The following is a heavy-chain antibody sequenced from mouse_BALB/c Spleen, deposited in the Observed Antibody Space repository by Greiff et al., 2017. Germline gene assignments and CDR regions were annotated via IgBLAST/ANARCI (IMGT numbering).Heavy chain of an antibody. D-gene: IGHD1-1*01. CDR3: ARGITTGFAY. CDR1: GFSLTSYG. V-gene: IGHV2-9*02. CDR2: IWAGGST. J-gene: IGHJ3*01. Sequence: VKLEESGPGLVAPSQSLSITCTVSGFSLTSYGVHWVRQPPGKGLEWLGVIWAGGSTNYNSALMSRLSISKDNSKSQVFLKMNSLQTDDTAMYYCARGITTGFAYWGQGTLVTVSA.